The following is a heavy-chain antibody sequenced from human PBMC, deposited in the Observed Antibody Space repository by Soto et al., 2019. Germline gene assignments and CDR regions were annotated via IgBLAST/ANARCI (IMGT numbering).Heavy chain of an antibody. Sequence: SETLSLTCTVSRGSISSSSYSWGWIRQPPGKGLEWIGSIYYSGSTYYNPSLKSRVTISVDTSKNQFSLKLSSVTDADTAVYYCARSYSGGHGAFDIWGQGTMVTVS. D-gene: IGHD1-26*01. J-gene: IGHJ3*02. CDR3: ARSYSGGHGAFDI. V-gene: IGHV4-39*01. CDR1: RGSISSSSYS. CDR2: IYYSGST.